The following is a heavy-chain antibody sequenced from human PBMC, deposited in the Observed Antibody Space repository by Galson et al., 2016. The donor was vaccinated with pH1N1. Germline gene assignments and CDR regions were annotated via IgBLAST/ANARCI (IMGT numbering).Heavy chain of an antibody. CDR3: ARPGRTETTKEGLARGYGMDV. V-gene: IGHV1-69*13. CDR1: GGSFAKYA. Sequence: SVKVSCKASGGSFAKYAVSWVRQAPGQGLEWMGRIIPIYGTPNYAQKFQDRLTITADEYTTTVYMELNSLISADTAIYYCARPGRTETTKEGLARGYGMDVWGQGTTVTVSS. CDR2: IIPIYGTP. J-gene: IGHJ6*02. D-gene: IGHD1-1*01.